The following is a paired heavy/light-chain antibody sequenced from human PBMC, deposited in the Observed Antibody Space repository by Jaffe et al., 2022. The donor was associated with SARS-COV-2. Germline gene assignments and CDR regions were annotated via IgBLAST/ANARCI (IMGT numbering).Light chain of an antibody. V-gene: IGKV2-40*01. CDR3: MQRVEFPHT. CDR2: TLS. J-gene: IGKJ3*01. CDR1: QSLLDSDDGNTY. Sequence: DIVMTQTPLSLPVTPGEPASISCRSSQSLLDSDDGNTYLDWYLQKPGQSPQLLIYTLSYRASGVPDRFSGSGSGTDFTLKISRVEAEDVGVYYCMQRVEFPHTFGPGTKVDIK.
Heavy chain of an antibody. Sequence: QVQLVQSGAEVKKPGASVRVSCKASGYTFTTYGLSWVRRAPGQGLEWMAWINTSNGDTNYAQKFQGRATVTTDTSTATGYMELKNLRSDDTALYYCAKVLGRLGHSSNWDHAFHIWGQGTMVTVSS. CDR1: GYTFTTYG. D-gene: IGHD1-1*01. V-gene: IGHV1-18*01. CDR2: INTSNGDT. J-gene: IGHJ3*02. CDR3: AKVLGRLGHSSNWDHAFHI.